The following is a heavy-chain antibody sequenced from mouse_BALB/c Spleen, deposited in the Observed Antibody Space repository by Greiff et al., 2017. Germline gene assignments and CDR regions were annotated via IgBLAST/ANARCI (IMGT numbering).Heavy chain of an antibody. D-gene: IGHD2-1*01. CDR2: INPYNDGT. V-gene: IGHV1-14*01. Sequence: SGPELVKPGASVKMSCKASGYTFTSYVMHWVKQKPGQGLEWIGYINPYNDGTKYNEKFKGKATLTSDKSSSTAYMELSSLTSEDSAVYYCAREEGNYGFAYWGQGTLVTVSA. CDR3: AREEGNYGFAY. J-gene: IGHJ3*01. CDR1: GYTFTSYV.